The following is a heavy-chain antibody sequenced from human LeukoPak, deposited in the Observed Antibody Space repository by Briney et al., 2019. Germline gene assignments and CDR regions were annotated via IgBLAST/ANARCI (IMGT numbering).Heavy chain of an antibody. D-gene: IGHD1-26*01. J-gene: IGHJ3*02. CDR2: IYYSGST. CDR3: ARLPPVGGFDI. Sequence: SETLSLTCTVSGGSISSYYWSWIRQPPGKGLEWIGSIYYSGSTYYNPSLKSRVTISVDTSKNQFSLKLSSVTAADTAVYYCARLPPVGGFDIWGQGTMVTVSS. V-gene: IGHV4-59*12. CDR1: GGSISSYY.